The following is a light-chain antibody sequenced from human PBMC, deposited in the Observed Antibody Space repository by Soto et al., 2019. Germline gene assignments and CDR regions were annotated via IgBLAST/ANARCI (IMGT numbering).Light chain of an antibody. J-gene: IGKJ1*01. V-gene: IGKV3D-20*02. CDR1: QSVSSSY. CDR3: QQFAIYTT. CDR2: DAS. Sequence: EILVTQSLATMSLSPGSRDTISGRDSQSVSSSYLAWYQQKPGQAPRILIYDASNRATGIPARFSGSASGTDFPLTISRLAPEDFATYYRQQFAIYTTFGQGTQLDIK.